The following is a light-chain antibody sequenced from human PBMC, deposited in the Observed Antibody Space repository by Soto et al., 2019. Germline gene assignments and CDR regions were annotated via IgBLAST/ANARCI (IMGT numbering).Light chain of an antibody. V-gene: IGKV3-20*01. CDR3: QQYTNSRWT. Sequence: ETVLTQSPGTLSLSPGERVTLSCRASQPVASNYFAWYQQRPGQAPRLLMNGASTRATGVPDRFSGSGSGTDFTLTISILEPEDFAVYYCQQYTNSRWTFGQGTKVDIK. J-gene: IGKJ1*01. CDR1: QPVASNY. CDR2: GAS.